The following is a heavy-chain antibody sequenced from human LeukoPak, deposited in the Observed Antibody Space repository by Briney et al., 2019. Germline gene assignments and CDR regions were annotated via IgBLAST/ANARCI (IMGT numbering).Heavy chain of an antibody. CDR1: GYTFTSYY. V-gene: IGHV1-46*01. CDR3: ARGGNKDIADY. CDR2: INPSGGST. J-gene: IGHJ4*02. D-gene: IGHD2-15*01. Sequence: ASVKVSCTASGYTFTSYYMHWVRQAPGQGLEWMGIINPSGGSTSYAQKFQGRVTMTRDMSTSTVYMELSSLRSEDTAVYYCARGGNKDIADYWGQGTLVTVSS.